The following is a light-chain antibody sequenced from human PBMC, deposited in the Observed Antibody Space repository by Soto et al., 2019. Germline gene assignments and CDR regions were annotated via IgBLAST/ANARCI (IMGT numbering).Light chain of an antibody. Sequence: IVLTPSPATLSLSPGERATLSCRASPSVSSYLAWYQQKPGQAPRLLIYDASNRATGSPARFSGSGSGTDFPLTSSSLEPEDFAVYYCQQRSNWLYTFGQGTKLEIK. J-gene: IGKJ2*01. CDR2: DAS. CDR3: QQRSNWLYT. V-gene: IGKV3-11*01. CDR1: PSVSSY.